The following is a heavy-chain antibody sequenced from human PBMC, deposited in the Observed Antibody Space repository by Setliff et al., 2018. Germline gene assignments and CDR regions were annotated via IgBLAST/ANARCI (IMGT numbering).Heavy chain of an antibody. V-gene: IGHV4-34*01. CDR2: INHGGTT. J-gene: IGHJ3*01. CDR1: GGSVSNYY. CDR3: GRAGKPYAIDV. Sequence: SETLSLTCSVYGGSVSNYYWSWVRQTPEKGLEWIVEINHGGTTNYSPSLKNRFTVSRDNAMNSLFLQMDSLRVDDTAVYYCGRAGKPYAIDVWGQGTMVTVSS.